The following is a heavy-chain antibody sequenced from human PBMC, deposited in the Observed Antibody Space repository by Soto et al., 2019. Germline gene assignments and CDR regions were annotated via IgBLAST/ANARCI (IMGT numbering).Heavy chain of an antibody. CDR2: IFHSGTT. CDR3: ARSEGTTMVGIWFDP. V-gene: IGHV4-31*02. D-gene: IGHD5-18*01. J-gene: IGHJ5*02. CDR1: GDSITNGGHY. Sequence: QVQLLESGPGLVKPSQTLSLSCIVSGDSITNGGHYWSWIRQNAEKGLELIGYIFHSGTTFYNPSLKSRATLSVDTSKNQFSLHLTSVTAADTAVYYCARSEGTTMVGIWFDPWGPGTLVTVSS.